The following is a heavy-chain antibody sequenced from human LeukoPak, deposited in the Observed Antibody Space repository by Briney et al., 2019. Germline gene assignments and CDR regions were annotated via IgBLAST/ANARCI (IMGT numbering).Heavy chain of an antibody. J-gene: IGHJ6*02. CDR3: ATVTTVTTSQYYYYGMDV. CDR2: IIPIFGTA. D-gene: IGHD4-17*01. CDR1: GGTFSSYA. V-gene: IGHV1-69*06. Sequence: ASVKVSCKASGGTFSSYAISWVRQAPGQGLEWMGGIIPIFGTANYARKFQGRVTMTEDTSTDTAYMELSSLRSEDTAVYYCATVTTVTTSQYYYYGMDVWGQGTTVTVSS.